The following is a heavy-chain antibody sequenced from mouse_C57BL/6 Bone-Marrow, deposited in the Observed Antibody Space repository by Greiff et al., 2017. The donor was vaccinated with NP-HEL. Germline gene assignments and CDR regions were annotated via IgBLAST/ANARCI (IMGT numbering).Heavy chain of an antibody. CDR2: INPSTGGT. CDR1: GYSFTGYY. V-gene: IGHV1-42*01. J-gene: IGHJ3*01. Sequence: VQLQQSGPELVKPGASVKISCKASGYSFTGYYMNWVKQSPEKSLEWIGEINPSTGGTTYNQKFKAKATLTVDKSSSTAYMQLKSLTSEDSAVYYCVSHYCGSSYAWFAYWGQGTLVTVSA. CDR3: VSHYCGSSYAWFAY. D-gene: IGHD1-1*01.